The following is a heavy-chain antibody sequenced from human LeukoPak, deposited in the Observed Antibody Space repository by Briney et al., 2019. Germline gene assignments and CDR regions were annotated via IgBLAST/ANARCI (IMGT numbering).Heavy chain of an antibody. D-gene: IGHD1-20*01. J-gene: IGHJ5*02. CDR3: ARDGAVTGIQWFDT. CDR2: ISSSGTTI. Sequence: GGSLRLSCVVSGXSFSSYEMNWVRQAPGKGLEWVSYISSSGTTIYYAGSVKGRFTISRDNAKNSLYLQMNSLRAEDTAAYYCARDGAVTGIQWFDTWGQGTLVTVSS. CDR1: GXSFSSYE. V-gene: IGHV3-48*03.